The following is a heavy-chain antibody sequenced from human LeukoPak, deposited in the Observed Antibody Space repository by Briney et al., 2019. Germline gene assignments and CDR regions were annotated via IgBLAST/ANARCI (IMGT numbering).Heavy chain of an antibody. V-gene: IGHV1-46*01. CDR2: INPSGGST. Sequence: GASVKVSCKASGYTFTSYYMHWVRQAPGQGLEWMGIINPSGGSTSYAQKFQGRVTITRNTSISTAYMELSSLRSEDTAVYYCARVRYCSGGSCYRNYYFDYWGQGTLVTVSS. D-gene: IGHD2-15*01. CDR3: ARVRYCSGGSCYRNYYFDY. CDR1: GYTFTSYY. J-gene: IGHJ4*02.